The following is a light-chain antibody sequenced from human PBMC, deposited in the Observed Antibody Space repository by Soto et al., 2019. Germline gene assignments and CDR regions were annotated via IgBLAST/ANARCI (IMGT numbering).Light chain of an antibody. V-gene: IGKV1-33*01. CDR1: QNIKNY. Sequence: DIQMTQSPSSLSASVGDRFTITCQASQNIKNYLNWYQQKPGRAPXXLIYDASNLEAGVPSRFMGSGSGTDFTFTISRMTPEDIATYYCQQYENIPTFGQGTRLEIK. J-gene: IGKJ5*01. CDR2: DAS. CDR3: QQYENIPT.